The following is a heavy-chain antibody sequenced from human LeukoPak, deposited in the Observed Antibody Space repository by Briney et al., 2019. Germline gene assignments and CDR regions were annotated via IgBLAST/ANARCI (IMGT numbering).Heavy chain of an antibody. Sequence: GGSLRLSCAASGFTFDDYGMSWVRQAPGKGLEWVSGINWNGGSTGYADSVKGRFTISKDNAKNSLYLQMNSLRAEDTAVYYCAKDTASSWWXXDLXXXGTXVTVSS. V-gene: IGHV3-20*04. CDR2: INWNGGST. D-gene: IGHD5-18*01. J-gene: IGHJ2*01. CDR3: AKDTASSWWXXDL. CDR1: GFTFDDYG.